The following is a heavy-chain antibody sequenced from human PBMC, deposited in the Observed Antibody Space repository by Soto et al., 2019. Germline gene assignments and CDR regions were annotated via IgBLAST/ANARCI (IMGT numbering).Heavy chain of an antibody. J-gene: IGHJ6*02. CDR2: IYYSGST. V-gene: IGHV4-31*03. CDR3: ARYQLLNYYYYGMDV. D-gene: IGHD2-2*01. CDR1: GGSISSGGYY. Sequence: QVQLQESGPGLVKPSQTLSLTCTVSGGSISSGGYYWSWIRQHPGKGLEWIGYIYYSGSTYYNPSLKRRVTISVDTSKNQFSLKLSSVTAADTAVYYCARYQLLNYYYYGMDVWGQGTTVTVSS.